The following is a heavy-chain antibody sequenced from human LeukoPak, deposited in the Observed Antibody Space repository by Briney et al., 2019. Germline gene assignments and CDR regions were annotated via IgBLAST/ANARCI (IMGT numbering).Heavy chain of an antibody. D-gene: IGHD1-7*01. V-gene: IGHV4-38-2*02. Sequence: PSETLSLTCTVSGYSISSGYYWGWIRQPPGKGLEWIGSIYHSGSTSYNPSLKSRLTISVDTSNNQFSLKLSSVTAADTAVYYCARAQLELIAFDIWGQGTMVTVSS. CDR2: IYHSGST. CDR3: ARAQLELIAFDI. CDR1: GYSISSGYY. J-gene: IGHJ3*02.